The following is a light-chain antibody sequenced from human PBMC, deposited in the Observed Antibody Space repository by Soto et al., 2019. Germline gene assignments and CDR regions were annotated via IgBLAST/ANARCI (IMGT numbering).Light chain of an antibody. CDR1: QSVSSSY. CDR2: RAS. CDR3: QQYGSSPLT. Sequence: IVLSQSPSTLSLSTGERATLSCRASQSVSSSYLAWYQQKPGQAPKVLIYRASSRATGIPDRFSGSGSGTDFTLTISRLEPEDFAVYYCQQYGSSPLTFAGGTKVDIK. V-gene: IGKV3-20*01. J-gene: IGKJ4*01.